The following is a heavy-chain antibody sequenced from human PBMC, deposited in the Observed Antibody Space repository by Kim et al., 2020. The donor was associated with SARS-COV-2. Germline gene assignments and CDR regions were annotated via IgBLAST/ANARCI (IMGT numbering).Heavy chain of an antibody. CDR3: ARDFGVGGYYYGMDV. D-gene: IGHD3-16*01. Sequence: SETLSLTCTVSGGSISSYYWSWIRQPPGKGLEWIGYIYYSGSTNYNPSLKSRVTISVDTSKNQFSLKLSSVTAADTAVYYCARDFGVGGYYYGMDVWGQGTTVTVSS. CDR1: GGSISSYY. V-gene: IGHV4-59*01. CDR2: IYYSGST. J-gene: IGHJ6*02.